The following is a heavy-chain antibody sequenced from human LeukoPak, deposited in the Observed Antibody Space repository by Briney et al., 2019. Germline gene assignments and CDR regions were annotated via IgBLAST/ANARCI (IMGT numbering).Heavy chain of an antibody. CDR3: ARRTFPNDAFDV. Sequence: GGSLRLSCAASGFTFSSYAMHWVRQAPGKGLEWVAVISYDGSNKYYADSVKGRFTISRDNSKNTLYLQMNSLRAEDTAVYYCARRTFPNDAFDVWGQGTVVTVSS. D-gene: IGHD1-7*01. J-gene: IGHJ3*01. CDR1: GFTFSSYA. CDR2: ISYDGSNK. V-gene: IGHV3-30-3*01.